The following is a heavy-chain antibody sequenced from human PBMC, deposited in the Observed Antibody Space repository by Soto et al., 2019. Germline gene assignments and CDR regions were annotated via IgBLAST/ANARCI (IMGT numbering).Heavy chain of an antibody. CDR2: IIPIFGTA. V-gene: IGHV1-69*05. J-gene: IGHJ4*02. CDR1: GGTFSSYA. Sequence: QVQLVQSGAEVKKPGSSVKVSCKASGGTFSSYAISWVRQAPGQGLEWMGGIIPIFGTANYAQKFQGRVTTTXXDXKXXGYMAATRLRSADTAVYCGARGRLTSFGVVVGPHCGGPGTLVTVSS. CDR3: ARGRLTSFGVVVGPHC. D-gene: IGHD3-3*01.